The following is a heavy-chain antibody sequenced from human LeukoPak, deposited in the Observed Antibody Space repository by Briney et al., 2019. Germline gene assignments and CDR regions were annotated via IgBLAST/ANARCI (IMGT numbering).Heavy chain of an antibody. D-gene: IGHD6-13*01. Sequence: GGSLRLSCAASGFTFTTYWMHWVCQAPGKGLVWVSHINSDGSITSYADSVKGRFTISRDNAKNTLYLQMNSLRAEDTAVYYCARGPYSSSWYSYYYGMDVWGQGTTVTVSS. CDR1: GFTFTTYW. CDR2: INSDGSIT. J-gene: IGHJ6*02. V-gene: IGHV3-74*01. CDR3: ARGPYSSSWYSYYYGMDV.